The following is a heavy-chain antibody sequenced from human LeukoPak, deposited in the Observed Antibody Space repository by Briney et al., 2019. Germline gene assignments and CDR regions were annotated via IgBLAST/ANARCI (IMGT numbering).Heavy chain of an antibody. CDR1: GYTFTGYY. V-gene: IGHV1-2*02. Sequence: GASVKVSCKASGYTFTGYYMHWVRQAPGQGLEWMGWINPNSGGTKYAQKFQGRVTMTRDTSITTAYMELSRLRSEDTAVYYCARDLGYCSGGSCNWFDPWGQGTLVTVSS. CDR3: ARDLGYCSGGSCNWFDP. CDR2: INPNSGGT. D-gene: IGHD2-15*01. J-gene: IGHJ5*02.